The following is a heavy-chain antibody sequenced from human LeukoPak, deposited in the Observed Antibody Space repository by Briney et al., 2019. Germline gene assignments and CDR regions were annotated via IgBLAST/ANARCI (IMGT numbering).Heavy chain of an antibody. CDR1: GFTFSNAW. V-gene: IGHV3-23*01. CDR3: AKDPNIAALGYFDY. D-gene: IGHD6-6*01. CDR2: ISGSGGST. J-gene: IGHJ4*02. Sequence: PGGSLRLSCAASGFTFSNAWMNWVRQAPGKGLEWVSAISGSGGSTYYADSVKGRFTISRDNSKNTLYLQMNSLRAEDTAVYYCAKDPNIAALGYFDYWGQGTLVTVSS.